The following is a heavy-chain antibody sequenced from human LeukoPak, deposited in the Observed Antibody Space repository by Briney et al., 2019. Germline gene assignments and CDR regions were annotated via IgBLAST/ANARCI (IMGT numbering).Heavy chain of an antibody. CDR1: GGSISSYY. J-gene: IGHJ6*02. CDR3: ARDQVDYYYGMDV. CDR2: IYYSGST. V-gene: IGHV4-59*01. Sequence: SETLSLTCTVSGGSISSYYWSWIRQPPGKGLEWIGYIYYSGSTNYNPSPKSRVTISVDTSKNQFSLKLSSVTAADTAVYYCARDQVDYYYGMDVWGQGTTVTVSS.